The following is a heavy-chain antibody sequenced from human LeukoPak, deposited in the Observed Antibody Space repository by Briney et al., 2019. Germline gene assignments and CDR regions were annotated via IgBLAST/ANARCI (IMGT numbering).Heavy chain of an antibody. D-gene: IGHD3-22*01. CDR1: GYTFTTYH. Sequence: ASVKVSCKASGYTFTTYHMYWVRQAPGQGLEWMGILNPSSGSTSYAQRFQGRVTMTRDTSTSTFYMELRSLKSEDTAVYYCARDGQYYDSSGSYFDYWGQGTAVTVSS. J-gene: IGHJ4*02. CDR3: ARDGQYYDSSGSYFDY. CDR2: LNPSSGST. V-gene: IGHV1-46*01.